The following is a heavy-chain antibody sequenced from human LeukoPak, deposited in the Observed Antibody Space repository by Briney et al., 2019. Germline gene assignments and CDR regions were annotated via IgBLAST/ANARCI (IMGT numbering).Heavy chain of an antibody. J-gene: IGHJ4*02. Sequence: GGSLRLSCAASGFTFSSYSMNWVRQAPGKGLEWVSSISSSSSYIYYADSVKGRFTISRDNAKNSLYLQMNSLRAEDTAVYYCARDMYYDILTDYPEEDSAFDYWGQGTLVTVSS. CDR3: ARDMYYDILTDYPEEDSAFDY. D-gene: IGHD3-9*01. CDR2: ISSSSSYI. V-gene: IGHV3-21*01. CDR1: GFTFSSYS.